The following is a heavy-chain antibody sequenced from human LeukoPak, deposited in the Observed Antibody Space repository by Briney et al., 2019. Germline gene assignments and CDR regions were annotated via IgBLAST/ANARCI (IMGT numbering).Heavy chain of an antibody. V-gene: IGHV3-23*01. CDR1: GFTFSSYA. CDR3: AKDRGTYCGGDCYSDI. D-gene: IGHD2-21*02. J-gene: IGHJ3*02. Sequence: GGSLRLSCAASGFTFSSYAMSWVRQAPGKGLEWVSAISGSGGSTYYADSVKGRFTISRDNSKNTLYLQMNSLRAEDTAVYYCAKDRGTYCGGDCYSDIWSQGRIVTVSS. CDR2: ISGSGGST.